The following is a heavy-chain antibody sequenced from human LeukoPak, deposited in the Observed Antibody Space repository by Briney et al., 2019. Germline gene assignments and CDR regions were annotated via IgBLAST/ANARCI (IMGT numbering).Heavy chain of an antibody. Sequence: GGSLRLSCAASGFTFSSYSMNWVRQAPGKGLEWVSHISSSSSTIYYADSVKGRFTISRDNAKNSLYLQMNSLRAEDTAVYYCARGDSSGWYTYWGQGTLVTVSS. J-gene: IGHJ4*02. D-gene: IGHD6-19*01. CDR3: ARGDSSGWYTY. CDR1: GFTFSSYS. CDR2: ISSSSSTI. V-gene: IGHV3-48*01.